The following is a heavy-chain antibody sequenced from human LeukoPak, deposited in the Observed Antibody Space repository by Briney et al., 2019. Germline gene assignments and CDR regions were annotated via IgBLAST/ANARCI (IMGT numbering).Heavy chain of an antibody. J-gene: IGHJ6*02. V-gene: IGHV3-11*04. CDR2: IGSSGSTI. Sequence: PGGSLRLSCAASGFTFSDYYMSWIRQAPGKGLEWVSYIGSSGSTIYYADSVKGRFTISRDNSKNTLYLQMNSLRAEDTAVYYCARATSGPYGMDVWGQGTTVTVSS. D-gene: IGHD4-11*01. CDR1: GFTFSDYY. CDR3: ARATSGPYGMDV.